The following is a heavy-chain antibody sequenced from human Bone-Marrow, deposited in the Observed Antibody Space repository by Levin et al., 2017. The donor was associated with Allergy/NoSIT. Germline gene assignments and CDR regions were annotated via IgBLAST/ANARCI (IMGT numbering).Heavy chain of an antibody. Sequence: GESLKISCAASGFTFSTYSMNWVRQAPGKGLDWVSSITSSSSYIYYADSVKGRFTNSRDNAKNSLYLQMNSLRVEDTAVYYCARGLEYSGLPWGQGTLVTVSS. CDR2: ITSSSSYI. CDR1: GFTFSTYS. D-gene: IGHD5-12*01. CDR3: ARGLEYSGLP. J-gene: IGHJ5*02. V-gene: IGHV3-21*01.